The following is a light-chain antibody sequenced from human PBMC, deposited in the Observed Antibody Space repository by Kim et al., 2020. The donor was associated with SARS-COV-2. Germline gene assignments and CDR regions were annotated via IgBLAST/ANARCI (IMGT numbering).Light chain of an antibody. CDR2: DAS. J-gene: IGKJ1*01. V-gene: IGKV3-11*01. CDR1: QSVGNS. Sequence: SPGESATLSCQASQSVGNSLAWYQQKPGQAPRLLIYDASNRATGIPARISGSGSGTDFTLTIRTLEPEDFAVYYCQQRSDWPEWSFGQGTKVDIK. CDR3: QQRSDWPEWS.